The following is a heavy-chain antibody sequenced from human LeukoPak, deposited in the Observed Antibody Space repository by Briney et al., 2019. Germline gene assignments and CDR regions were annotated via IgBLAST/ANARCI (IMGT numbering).Heavy chain of an antibody. CDR1: GFTFSSYA. V-gene: IGHV3-23*01. J-gene: IGHJ3*02. CDR2: ISGSGGST. D-gene: IGHD3-10*01. Sequence: PGGSLRLSCAASGFTFSSYAMTWVRQAPGKGLEWVSGISGSGGSTYYADSVKGRFTISRDNSKNTLYLQMNSLRAEDTAVYYCARGAYGSGTYHDFDIWGQGTMVTVSS. CDR3: ARGAYGSGTYHDFDI.